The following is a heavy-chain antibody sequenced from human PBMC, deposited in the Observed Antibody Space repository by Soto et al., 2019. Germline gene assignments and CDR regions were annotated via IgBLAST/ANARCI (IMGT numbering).Heavy chain of an antibody. CDR3: ARDHAGSGWFRFDY. Sequence: QVQLVQSGAEVKKPGASVKVSCKTSGYTFTRYSISWVRQAPGQGLEWMGWISAYNGDTNYAQKLQGRVTLTTDASTSTAFMELRSLRSDDTAMYYCARDHAGSGWFRFDYWGRGTLVTVSS. J-gene: IGHJ4*02. CDR2: ISAYNGDT. V-gene: IGHV1-18*01. CDR1: GYTFTRYS. D-gene: IGHD6-19*01.